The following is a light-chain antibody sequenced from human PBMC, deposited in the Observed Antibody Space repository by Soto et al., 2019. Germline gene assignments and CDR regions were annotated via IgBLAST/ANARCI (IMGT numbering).Light chain of an antibody. CDR2: GAS. V-gene: IGKV3-20*01. Sequence: ELVLTQSPGTLSLSPGERATLSCRASQSISSYLAWYQHKPGQAPRLLIYGASSRPTGIPDRFSGSESGTAFSLPITRLEPADFAMYDCEQSGSSPGAFGQVTKLEIK. J-gene: IGKJ2*01. CDR1: QSISSY. CDR3: EQSGSSPGA.